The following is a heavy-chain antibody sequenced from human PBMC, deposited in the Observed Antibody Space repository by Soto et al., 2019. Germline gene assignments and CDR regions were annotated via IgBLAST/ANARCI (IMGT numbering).Heavy chain of an antibody. V-gene: IGHV3-33*01. D-gene: IGHD7-27*01. CDR1: GFSFSSFC. Sequence: PGGSLRLSCAASGFSFSSFCLHLVRQAPGKGLECVSHIWYDGSNTYYADSVKGRFTISRDNSRNTLYLQMNSLRAEHTAVYHCVRDLLGSGGHFDYWGQGT. J-gene: IGHJ4*02. CDR3: VRDLLGSGGHFDY. CDR2: IWYDGSNT.